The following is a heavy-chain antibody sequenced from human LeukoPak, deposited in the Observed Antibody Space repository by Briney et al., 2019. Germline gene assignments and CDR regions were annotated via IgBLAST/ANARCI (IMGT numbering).Heavy chain of an antibody. CDR2: ISGSGGST. J-gene: IGHJ4*02. D-gene: IGHD6-19*01. CDR3: ARGPWLVPSHFDY. V-gene: IGHV3-23*01. Sequence: GGSLRLSCAASGFTFSSYAMSWVRQAPGKGLEWVSAISGSGGSTYYADSVKGRFTISRDNAKNSLYLQMNSLRAEDTAVYYCARGPWLVPSHFDYWGQGTLVTVSS. CDR1: GFTFSSYA.